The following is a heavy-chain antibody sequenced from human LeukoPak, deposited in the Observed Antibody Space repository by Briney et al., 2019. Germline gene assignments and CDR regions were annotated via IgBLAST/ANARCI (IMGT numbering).Heavy chain of an antibody. CDR1: GGSISRSSYY. Sequence: PSETLSLTCTVSGGSISRSSYYWGWIRQPPGKGLEWIGSMYYSGSTYYNPSLKSRVTISVDTSKNQFSLKLSSVTAADTAVYYCARLSTYYDVLTGYPSYFDYWGQGTLVIVSS. V-gene: IGHV4-39*01. D-gene: IGHD3-9*01. CDR2: MYYSGST. J-gene: IGHJ4*02. CDR3: ARLSTYYDVLTGYPSYFDY.